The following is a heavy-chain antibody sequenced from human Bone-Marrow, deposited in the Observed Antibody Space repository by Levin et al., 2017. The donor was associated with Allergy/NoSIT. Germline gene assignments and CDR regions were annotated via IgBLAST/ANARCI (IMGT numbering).Heavy chain of an antibody. CDR2: ISDSGGDT. CDR1: GFTFSSCA. CDR3: GQWDSSSWYDF. J-gene: IGHJ5*01. D-gene: IGHD6-13*01. Sequence: GGSLRLSCAASGFTFSSCAMSWVRQAPGKGLEWVSAISDSGGDTYYADSVKGRFTISRDNSKNTLYLQMDGLRAEDTAVYYGGQWDSSSWYDFWGQGTLVTVSS. V-gene: IGHV3-23*01.